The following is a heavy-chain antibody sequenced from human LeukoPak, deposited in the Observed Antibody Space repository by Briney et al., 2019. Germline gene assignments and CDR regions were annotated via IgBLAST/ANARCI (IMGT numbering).Heavy chain of an antibody. CDR2: IYPGDSDT. D-gene: IGHD3-22*01. CDR1: GSSFTSYW. J-gene: IGHJ5*02. Sequence: GESLEISCKGSGSSFTSYWIGWVRPMPGKGLEWMGIIYPGDSDTRYSPSFQGQVTISADKSTSTAYLQWSSLKASDTAMYYCARRADSSRIDPWGQGTLVTVSS. CDR3: ARRADSSRIDP. V-gene: IGHV5-51*01.